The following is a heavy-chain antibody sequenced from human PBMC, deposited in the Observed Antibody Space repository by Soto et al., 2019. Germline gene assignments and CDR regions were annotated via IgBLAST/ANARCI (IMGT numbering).Heavy chain of an antibody. J-gene: IGHJ4*02. CDR1: GVTFSSYW. CDR2: IKPDGSRT. D-gene: IGHD1-1*01. Sequence: GGSLRLSCAASGVTFSSYWMHWVRQAPGEGLVWVSYIKPDGSRTKDADSVKGRFTISRDNARNTLYLRMNSLRAEDTAVYYCARDNNWSYDSWGRGTLVTVS. V-gene: IGHV3-74*03. CDR3: ARDNNWSYDS.